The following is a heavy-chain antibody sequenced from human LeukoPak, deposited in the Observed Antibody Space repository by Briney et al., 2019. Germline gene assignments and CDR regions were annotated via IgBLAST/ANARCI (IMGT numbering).Heavy chain of an antibody. CDR1: GFAFSSHW. CDR2: VNREGSDK. CDR3: ARFAGSGSYIDY. D-gene: IGHD3-10*01. J-gene: IGHJ4*02. Sequence: GGSLRLSCAASGFAFSSHWMNWVRQAPGKGLEWVANVNREGSDKNYVDSVKGRFTISRDNAKNSLYLQMNSLRAEDTAVYYCARFAGSGSYIDYWGQGTLITVSS. V-gene: IGHV3-7*05.